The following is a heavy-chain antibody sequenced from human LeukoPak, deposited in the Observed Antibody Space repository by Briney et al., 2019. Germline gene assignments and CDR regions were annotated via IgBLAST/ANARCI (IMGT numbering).Heavy chain of an antibody. J-gene: IGHJ6*02. CDR1: GGTFSSYA. Sequence: ASVKVSCKASGGTFSSYAISWVRQAPGQGLEWMGGIIPIFGTANYAQKFQGRVTITADKSTSTAYMELSSLRSEDTAVYYCAREPMAVAGYYYYYGMDVWGQGTTVTVSS. D-gene: IGHD6-19*01. V-gene: IGHV1-69*06. CDR3: AREPMAVAGYYYYYGMDV. CDR2: IIPIFGTA.